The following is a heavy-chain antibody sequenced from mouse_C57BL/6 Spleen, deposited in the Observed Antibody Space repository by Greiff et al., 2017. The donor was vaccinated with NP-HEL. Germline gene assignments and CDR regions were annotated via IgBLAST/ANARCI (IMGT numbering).Heavy chain of an antibody. V-gene: IGHV1-69*01. Sequence: QVQLKESGAELVMPGASVKLSCKASGYTFTSYWMHWVKQRPGQGLEWIGEIDPSDSYTNYNQKFKGKSTLTVDKSSSTAYMQLSSLTSEDSAVYYCAVWTRFAYWGQGTLVTVSA. D-gene: IGHD2-10*02. CDR2: IDPSDSYT. CDR1: GYTFTSYW. J-gene: IGHJ3*01. CDR3: AVWTRFAY.